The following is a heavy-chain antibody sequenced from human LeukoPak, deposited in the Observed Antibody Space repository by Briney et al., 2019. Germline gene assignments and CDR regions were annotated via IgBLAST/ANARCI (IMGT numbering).Heavy chain of an antibody. J-gene: IGHJ4*02. CDR3: ARDCSNGVCFPRDY. CDR2: ITTYNGDK. V-gene: IGHV1-18*01. D-gene: IGHD2-8*01. Sequence: ASVKVSCKASGYTLSEYGISWVRRATGQGLEWVGWITTYNGDKKYSQKFQGRVTMTTDTSTSTYYMELRSLRSDDTAVYYCARDCSNGVCFPRDYWGQGTLVTVST. CDR1: GYTLSEYG.